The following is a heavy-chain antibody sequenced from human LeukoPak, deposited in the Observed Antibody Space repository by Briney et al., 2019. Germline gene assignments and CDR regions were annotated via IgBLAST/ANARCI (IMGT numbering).Heavy chain of an antibody. Sequence: ASVKASCKASGYTFTSYAMHWVRQAPGQRLEWMGWSNAGNGNTKYSQEFQGRVTITRDTSASTAYMELSSLRSEDMAVYYCARSPPCGDYTLDYWGQGTLVTVSS. J-gene: IGHJ4*02. CDR3: ARSPPCGDYTLDY. CDR1: GYTFTSYA. CDR2: SNAGNGNT. D-gene: IGHD4-17*01. V-gene: IGHV1-3*02.